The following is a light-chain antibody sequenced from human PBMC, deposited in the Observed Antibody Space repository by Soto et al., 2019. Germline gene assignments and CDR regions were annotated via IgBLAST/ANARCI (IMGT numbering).Light chain of an antibody. CDR1: QGIAKY. CDR2: AAS. J-gene: IGKJ1*01. CDR3: QKYSSAPWT. V-gene: IGKV1-27*01. Sequence: DIQMTQSQSSLSASVGDRVTFSCRASQGIAKYLAWYQQKPGKVPELLIYAASTLHSGVPSRFSGSASGTDFTLTISSLQPEDVASYYCQKYSSAPWTFGQGTKVEIK.